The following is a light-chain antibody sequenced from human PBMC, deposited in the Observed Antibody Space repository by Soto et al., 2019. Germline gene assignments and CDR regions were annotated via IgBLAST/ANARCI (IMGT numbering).Light chain of an antibody. CDR3: QNFRSSAIS. CDR2: DAS. J-gene: IGKJ4*01. Sequence: IQMTQSPSTLSASVGDRVTITCRASQGIGSALAWYQLKPGAAPALLIYDASTLESGVPSRFSGSRSGADFTLTISSLQPEDFATYYCQNFRSSAISFGGGTKVDIK. V-gene: IGKV1-13*02. CDR1: QGIGSA.